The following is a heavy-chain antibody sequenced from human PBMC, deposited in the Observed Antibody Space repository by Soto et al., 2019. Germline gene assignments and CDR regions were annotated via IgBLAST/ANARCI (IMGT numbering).Heavy chain of an antibody. Sequence: PGGSLRLSCAASGFTFSSYSMNWVRQAPGKGLEWVSYISSSSSTIYYADSVKGRFTISRDNAKNSLYLQMNSLRAEDTAVYYCASGDDILTGYYNVRAFDIWGQGTMVTVSS. CDR2: ISSSSSTI. CDR1: GFTFSSYS. D-gene: IGHD3-9*01. J-gene: IGHJ3*02. CDR3: ASGDDILTGYYNVRAFDI. V-gene: IGHV3-48*01.